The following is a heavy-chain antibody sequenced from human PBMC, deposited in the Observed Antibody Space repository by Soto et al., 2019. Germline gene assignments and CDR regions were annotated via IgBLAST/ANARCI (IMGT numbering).Heavy chain of an antibody. CDR2: IYYSGST. D-gene: IGHD4-17*01. Sequence: QVQLQESGPGLVKPSQTLSLTCTVSGGSISSGGYYWSWIRQHPGKGLEWIGYIYYSGSTYYNPSLRSRVTISVDTSKNQFSLKLSSVTAADTAVYYCARVAGDMTTVTMGDYYYYGMDVWGQGTTVTVSS. CDR1: GGSISSGGYY. CDR3: ARVAGDMTTVTMGDYYYYGMDV. V-gene: IGHV4-31*03. J-gene: IGHJ6*02.